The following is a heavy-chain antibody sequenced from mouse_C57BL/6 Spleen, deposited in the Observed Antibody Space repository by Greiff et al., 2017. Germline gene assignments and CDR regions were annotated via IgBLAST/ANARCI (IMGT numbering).Heavy chain of an antibody. D-gene: IGHD2-2*01. CDR1: GYAFTNYL. CDR3: ARKDYGYDELTFDV. CDR2: INPGSGGT. J-gene: IGHJ1*03. Sequence: QVQLQQSGAELVRPGTSVKVSCKASGYAFTNYLIEWVKQRPGQGLEWIGVINPGSGGTNYNEKFKGKATLTADKSSSTAYMQLSSLTSEDSAVYFCARKDYGYDELTFDVWGTGTTVTVSS. V-gene: IGHV1-54*01.